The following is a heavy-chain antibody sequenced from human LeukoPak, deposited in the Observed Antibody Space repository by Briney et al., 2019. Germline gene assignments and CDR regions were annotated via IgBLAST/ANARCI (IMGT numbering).Heavy chain of an antibody. CDR1: GYTFTGYY. D-gene: IGHD3-22*01. J-gene: IGHJ4*02. CDR2: INPNSGGT. V-gene: IGHV1-2*06. CDR3: ARVFYDSSGPFDY. Sequence: ASVKVSCKASGYTFTGYYMHWVRQAPGQGLEWMGRINPNSGGTNYAQKFQGRVTMTRDTSISTAYMELSRQRSDDTAVYYCARVFYDSSGPFDYWGQGTLVTVSS.